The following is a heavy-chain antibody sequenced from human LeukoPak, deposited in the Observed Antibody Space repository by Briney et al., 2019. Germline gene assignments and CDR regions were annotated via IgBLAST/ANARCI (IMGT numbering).Heavy chain of an antibody. CDR3: ARHSGSGSYFLPTKWFDP. D-gene: IGHD3-10*01. J-gene: IGHJ5*02. CDR1: GGSLSNDY. Sequence: SETLSLTCTVSGGSLSNDYWSWIRQPPGKGLEWIGNIDYSGITNYNPSLKSRVTMSADTSKNQFSLKLSSVSAADTAVYSCARHSGSGSYFLPTKWFDPWGQGTLVTVSS. V-gene: IGHV4-59*01. CDR2: IDYSGIT.